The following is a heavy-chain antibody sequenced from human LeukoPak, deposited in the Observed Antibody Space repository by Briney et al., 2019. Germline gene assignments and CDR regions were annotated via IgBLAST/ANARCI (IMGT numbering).Heavy chain of an antibody. V-gene: IGHV3-30*18. CDR3: AKVAGTLDV. CDR1: GFTFSSYG. CDR2: ISYDGSNK. D-gene: IGHD6-19*01. Sequence: GGSLRLSCAASGFTFSSYGMHWVRQAPGKGLEWVAVISYDGSNKYYADSVKGRFTISRDNSKNTLYLQMNSLRAEDTAVYYCAKVAGTLDVWGQGTTVTISS. J-gene: IGHJ6*02.